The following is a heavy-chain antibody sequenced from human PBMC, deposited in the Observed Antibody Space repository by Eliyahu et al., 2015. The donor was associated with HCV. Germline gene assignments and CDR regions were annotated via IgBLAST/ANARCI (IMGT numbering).Heavy chain of an antibody. J-gene: IGHJ5*02. V-gene: IGHV3-21*01. CDR2: ISSSSSYI. CDR3: ARESSSRVGGWFDP. CDR1: GFTFSSYS. D-gene: IGHD6-13*01. Sequence: EVQLVESGGGLVKPGGSLRLSCAXSGFTFSSYSMNWVRQAPGKGLEWVSSISSSSSYIYYADSVKGRFTISRDNAKNSLYLQVSSLRAEDTAVYYCARESSSRVGGWFDPWGQGTLVIVSS.